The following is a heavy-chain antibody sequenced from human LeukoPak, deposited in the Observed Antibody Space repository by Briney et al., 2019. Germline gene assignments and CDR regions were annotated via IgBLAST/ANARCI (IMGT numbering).Heavy chain of an antibody. CDR3: ARDFLEFSDS. CDR2: INEDGSQT. Sequence: RGSPRLSCAASGLTFGMYLMRWAGQAPGKGLEWVASINEDGSQTYYEDSVKGRFTISRDNAKNSLYLQMNSLRAEDTAVYYCARDFLEFSDSWGQGTLVTVSS. V-gene: IGHV3-7*04. D-gene: IGHD1-1*01. J-gene: IGHJ4*02. CDR1: GLTFGMYL.